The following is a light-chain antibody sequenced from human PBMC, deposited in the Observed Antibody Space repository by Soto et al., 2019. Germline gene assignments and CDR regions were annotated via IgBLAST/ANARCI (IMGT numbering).Light chain of an antibody. CDR3: QQRSSWPRA. V-gene: IGKV3-11*01. CDR1: QNINSY. CDR2: DAS. Sequence: DIVLTQSADTLSLSLGERATLSCRASQNINSYLVWYQQKPGRAPRLLIYDASKRATGIPDRFSGSGSGTDFTLTISSLAPVDFALYYCQQRSSWPRAFGGGTKVEIK. J-gene: IGKJ4*01.